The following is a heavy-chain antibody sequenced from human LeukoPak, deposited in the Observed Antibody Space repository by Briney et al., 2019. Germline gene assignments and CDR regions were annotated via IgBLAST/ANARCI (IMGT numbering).Heavy chain of an antibody. V-gene: IGHV3-23*01. CDR2: ISGSGGST. J-gene: IGHJ4*02. CDR1: GFTFSSYA. D-gene: IGHD3-10*01. CDR3: AKSSFRFGELSYYFDY. Sequence: GGSLRLSCAASGFTFSSYAMSWVRQAPGKGLEWVSAISGSGGSTYYADSVKGRFTISRDNSKNTLYLQMNSLRAEDTAAYYCAKSSFRFGELSYYFDYWGQGTLVTVSS.